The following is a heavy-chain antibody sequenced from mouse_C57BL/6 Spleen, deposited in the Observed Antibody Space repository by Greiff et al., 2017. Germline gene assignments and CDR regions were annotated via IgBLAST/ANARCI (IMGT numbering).Heavy chain of an antibody. Sequence: DVHLVESGGGLVQPKWSLKLSCAASGFSFTTYAMNWVRQAPGTGLEWVARIRSKSNNYATYYADAVKDRFTISRDDSANMLYLQMNDLKAEDTARDYGVGVAYWGQGTLVTVSA. CDR2: IRSKSNNYAT. V-gene: IGHV10-1*01. CDR3: VGVAY. J-gene: IGHJ3*01. CDR1: GFSFTTYA.